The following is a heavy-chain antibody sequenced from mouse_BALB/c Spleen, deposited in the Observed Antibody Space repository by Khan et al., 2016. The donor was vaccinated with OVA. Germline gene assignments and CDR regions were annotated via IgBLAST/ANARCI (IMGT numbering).Heavy chain of an antibody. CDR2: INPNNGGT. CDR1: GYTFTSFY. V-gene: IGHV1S81*02. Sequence: QVRLQQSGAELVKPGASVKLSCKASGYTFTSFYMYWVKQRPGQGLEWIGEINPNNGGTNVNEKFKSKATLTVDKSSSTAYMELSSLTSEDSAVDYCTRVGYGSPFAYWGQGTLVTVSA. J-gene: IGHJ3*01. CDR3: TRVGYGSPFAY. D-gene: IGHD1-1*01.